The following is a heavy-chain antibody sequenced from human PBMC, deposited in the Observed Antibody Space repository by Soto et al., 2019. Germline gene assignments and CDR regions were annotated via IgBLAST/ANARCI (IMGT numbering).Heavy chain of an antibody. Sequence: PGGSLRLSCTTSGFPFRDYHMSWFRQAPGKGLEWVGFIRSKAYGGTTEYAASVKGRFIISRDDSKSIAYLQMNSLKTEDTAVYYCTPLRWLLLGDYWGQGTLVTVSS. CDR2: IRSKAYGGTT. J-gene: IGHJ4*02. D-gene: IGHD3-22*01. V-gene: IGHV3-49*03. CDR1: GFPFRDYH. CDR3: TPLRWLLLGDY.